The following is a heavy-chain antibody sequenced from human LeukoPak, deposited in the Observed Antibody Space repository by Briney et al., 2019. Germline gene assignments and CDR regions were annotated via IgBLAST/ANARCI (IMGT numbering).Heavy chain of an antibody. CDR2: INPNSGGT. J-gene: IGHJ4*02. Sequence: ASVTVSCKASGYTFTGYYMHWVRQAPGQGLEWMGWINPNSGGTNYAQKFQGRVTMTRDTSISTAYMELSRLRSDDTAVYYCARAAHDYGDYGFDYWGQGTLVTVSS. CDR3: ARAAHDYGDYGFDY. CDR1: GYTFTGYY. D-gene: IGHD4-17*01. V-gene: IGHV1-2*02.